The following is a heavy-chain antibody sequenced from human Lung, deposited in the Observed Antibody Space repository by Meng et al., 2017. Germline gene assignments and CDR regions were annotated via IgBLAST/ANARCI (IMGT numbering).Heavy chain of an antibody. D-gene: IGHD5-24*01. J-gene: IGHJ4*02. Sequence: QWAVGLLKPSEVLALSGVVVDGSFSDYYCCWIREPPGKVLEWIGEINHSGSTNYNPSLESRATISVDTSQNNLSLKLSCVTAADSAVYYCARGPPTMAHDFDYWGQGTLVTVSS. CDR1: DGSFSDYY. V-gene: IGHV4-34*01. CDR2: INHSGST. CDR3: ARGPPTMAHDFDY.